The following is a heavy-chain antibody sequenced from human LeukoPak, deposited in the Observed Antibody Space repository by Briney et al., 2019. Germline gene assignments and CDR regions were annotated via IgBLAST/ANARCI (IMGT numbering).Heavy chain of an antibody. D-gene: IGHD3-9*01. CDR1: GGSISSSSYY. CDR2: IYYSGST. V-gene: IGHV4-39*01. CDR3: ATHDILTGYQYYFDY. J-gene: IGHJ4*02. Sequence: SETLSLTCTVSGGSISSSSYYWGWIRQPPGKGLEWIGSIYYSGSTYYNPSLKSRVTTSVDTSKHQFSLKLSSVTAADTAVYYCATHDILTGYQYYFDYWGQGTLVTVSS.